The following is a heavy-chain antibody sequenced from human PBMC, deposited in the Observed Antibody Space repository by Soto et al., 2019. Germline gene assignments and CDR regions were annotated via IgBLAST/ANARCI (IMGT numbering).Heavy chain of an antibody. J-gene: IGHJ4*02. CDR1: GLTFTRYG. CDR3: ATDPDGEYDFDD. V-gene: IGHV3-48*01. CDR2: IDSGAGTI. D-gene: IGHD2-2*01. Sequence: GGSLRLSCAASGLTFTRYGMNWARQAPGMGLEWVAHIDSGAGTISYADSVRGRFTISRDNAKNSLFLQMNSLRVEDTAIYYWATDPDGEYDFDDWGKGILVTVSS.